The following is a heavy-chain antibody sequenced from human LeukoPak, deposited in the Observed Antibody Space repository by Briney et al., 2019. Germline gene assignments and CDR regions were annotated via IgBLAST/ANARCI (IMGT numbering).Heavy chain of an antibody. J-gene: IGHJ5*02. CDR2: ITTGGRNM. V-gene: IGHV3-11*01. CDR3: ARIHESNWFDP. Sequence: GGSLRLSCAASGFTFSDHYMSWIRQAPGKGLEWVSYITTGGRNMYYADSVKGRFTISGDNAKNSLYLQMNSLRAEDTAVYYCARIHESNWFDPWGQGTLVTVSS. D-gene: IGHD5-18*01. CDR1: GFTFSDHY.